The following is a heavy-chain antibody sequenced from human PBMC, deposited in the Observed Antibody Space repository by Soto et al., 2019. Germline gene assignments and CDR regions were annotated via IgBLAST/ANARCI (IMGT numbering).Heavy chain of an antibody. CDR3: ARGLWSGYLAGFDP. V-gene: IGHV3-48*03. CDR2: ISGSGSTI. Sequence: ELQLVESGGGLVQPGGSLRLSCAASGFTFSSYEMNWVRQAPGKGLEWLSHISGSGSTIFYADSVKGRFTISRDNARNSAYLQMNSLRAEDTAVYYCARGLWSGYLAGFDPWGQGTLVTVSS. J-gene: IGHJ5*02. D-gene: IGHD3-3*01. CDR1: GFTFSSYE.